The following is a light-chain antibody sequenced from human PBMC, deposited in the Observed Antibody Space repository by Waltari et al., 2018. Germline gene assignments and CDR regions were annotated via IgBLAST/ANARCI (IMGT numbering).Light chain of an antibody. CDR3: CSYVGSSTWV. J-gene: IGLJ3*02. CDR2: EVS. CDR1: SSDVGTYNL. V-gene: IGLV2-23*02. Sequence: QSALTQPASVSGSPGQSITISCTGTSSDVGTYNLVSWYQHHPDKAPKPMIYEVSQRPSGISNRFSGSKSGKTASLTISGLQAEDEADYYCCSYVGSSTWVFGGGTKLTVL.